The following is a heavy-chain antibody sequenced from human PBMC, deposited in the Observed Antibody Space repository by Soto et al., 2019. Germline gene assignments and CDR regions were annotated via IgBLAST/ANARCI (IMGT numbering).Heavy chain of an antibody. CDR3: AAETYLYGSSDYYSFAY. J-gene: IGHJ4*02. CDR1: GFNFRTTA. V-gene: IGHV1-58*01. CDR2: IVIGSGNT. D-gene: IGHD6-25*01. Sequence: GASVKVSCKASGFNFRTTAVQWVRQARGQRLEWIGWIVIGSGNTNYAQNFQERVTITRDMSTSTAYLDVRSLRSEATAVYYCAAETYLYGSSDYYSFAYWGQGTLVTVSS.